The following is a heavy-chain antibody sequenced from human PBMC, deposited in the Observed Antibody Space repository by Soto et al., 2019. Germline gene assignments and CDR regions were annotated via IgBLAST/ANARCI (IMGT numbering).Heavy chain of an antibody. D-gene: IGHD1-26*01. CDR2: IRSKTDGGTT. Sequence: GGSLRLSCAASGFTFSNAWMSWVRQAPGKGLEWVGRIRSKTDGGTTDYAAPVKGRFTISRDDSKDTLYLQMNSLKTEDTAVYYCKWDLEASDPWGQGTLVTVSS. V-gene: IGHV3-15*01. J-gene: IGHJ5*02. CDR1: GFTFSNAW. CDR3: KWDLEASDP.